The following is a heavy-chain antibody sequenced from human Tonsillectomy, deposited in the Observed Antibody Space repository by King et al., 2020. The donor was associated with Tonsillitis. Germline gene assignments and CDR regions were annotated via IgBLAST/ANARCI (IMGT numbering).Heavy chain of an antibody. CDR2: ISSSSIYI. D-gene: IGHD2-21*02. J-gene: IGHJ3*02. CDR3: ARAILQVESYDI. V-gene: IGHV3-21*01. Sequence: VQLVESGGGLVKPGGSLRLSCAASGFTFSSYSMNWVRQAPGRGLEWVSSISSSSIYIDYADSVKGRFTISRDNAKNSLYLQMNSLRAEDTAVYFCARAILQVESYDIWGQGTMVTVSS. CDR1: GFTFSSYS.